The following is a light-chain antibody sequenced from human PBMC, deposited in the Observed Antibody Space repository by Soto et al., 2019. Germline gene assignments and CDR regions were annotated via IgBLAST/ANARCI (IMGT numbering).Light chain of an antibody. J-gene: IGLJ1*01. Sequence: QSALTQPASVSGSPGQSITISCTGSSSDVGAYNFVSWYQHHPGRAPKLILYEVTTRPSGVSSRFSGSKSGNTASLTISGLQADDEDTYYCSSYTSTNTPYVFGTGTKVTV. CDR2: EVT. CDR1: SSDVGAYNF. V-gene: IGLV2-14*01. CDR3: SSYTSTNTPYV.